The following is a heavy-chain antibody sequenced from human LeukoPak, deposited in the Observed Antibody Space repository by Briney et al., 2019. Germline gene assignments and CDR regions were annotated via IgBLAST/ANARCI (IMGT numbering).Heavy chain of an antibody. Sequence: GGSLRLSCAASGFAVSSNYMSWVRQAPGKGLEWVSVMYSGGITYDADSVKGRFTISRDNSKNTLSLQMNSLRVEDTAVYYCARGSSGWYGYSDYWGQGTLVTVSS. CDR3: ARGSSGWYGYSDY. CDR2: MYSGGIT. V-gene: IGHV3-66*01. CDR1: GFAVSSNY. J-gene: IGHJ4*02. D-gene: IGHD6-19*01.